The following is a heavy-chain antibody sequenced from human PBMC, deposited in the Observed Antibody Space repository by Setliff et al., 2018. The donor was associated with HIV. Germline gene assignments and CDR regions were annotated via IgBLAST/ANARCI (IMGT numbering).Heavy chain of an antibody. V-gene: IGHV4-4*07. CDR2: IHNTGST. Sequence: SETLSLTCSVSDGSVSGYSWSWIRQPAGKGLEWIGYIHNTGSTDSNPSLKSRVTMSVDTSKNQFSLKLRSVTAVDTALYFCARLGDSGYDFRGYFDYWGQGKLVTVSS. CDR3: ARLGDSGYDFRGYFDY. D-gene: IGHD5-12*01. J-gene: IGHJ4*02. CDR1: DGSVSGYS.